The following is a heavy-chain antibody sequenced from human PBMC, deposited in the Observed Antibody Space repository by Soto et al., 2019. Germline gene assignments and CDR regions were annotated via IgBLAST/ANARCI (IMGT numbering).Heavy chain of an antibody. J-gene: IGHJ4*02. CDR1: GGTFSSYA. CDR2: IIPIFGTA. Sequence: GASVKVSCKASGGTFSSYAISWVRQAPGQGLEWTGGIIPIFGTANYAQKFQGRVTITADESTSTAYMELSSLRSEDTAVYYCARGVMAARGGYFDYGGQGTLVTVSS. CDR3: ARGVMAARGGYFDY. V-gene: IGHV1-69*13. D-gene: IGHD6-6*01.